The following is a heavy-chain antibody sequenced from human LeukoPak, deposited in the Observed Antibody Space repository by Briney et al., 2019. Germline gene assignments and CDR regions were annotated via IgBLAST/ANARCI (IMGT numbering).Heavy chain of an antibody. CDR1: GFTFDDYA. D-gene: IGHD3-10*01. Sequence: PGGSLRLSCAASGFTFDDYAMHWVRRAPGKGLEWVSLISGDGGSTYYADSVKGRFTISRDNSKNSLYLQMNSLRTEDTALYYCAKDPDYYGSGSGFDYWGQGALVTVSS. CDR2: ISGDGGST. J-gene: IGHJ4*02. V-gene: IGHV3-43*02. CDR3: AKDPDYYGSGSGFDY.